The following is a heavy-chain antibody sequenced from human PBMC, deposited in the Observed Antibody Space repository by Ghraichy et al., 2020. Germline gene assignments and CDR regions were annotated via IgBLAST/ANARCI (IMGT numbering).Heavy chain of an antibody. Sequence: SETLSLTCGVSGGSISSGGYSWSWIRQPPGRGLEWMGYISHTGTTYYNPSLKSRVTISVDRSKNQFSLKLTSVNAADTAVDYCARDSTRYGSGPFDLWGRGTLVSVTS. CDR1: GGSISSGGYS. D-gene: IGHD6-19*01. V-gene: IGHV4-30-2*01. CDR2: ISHTGTT. CDR3: ARDSTRYGSGPFDL. J-gene: IGHJ2*01.